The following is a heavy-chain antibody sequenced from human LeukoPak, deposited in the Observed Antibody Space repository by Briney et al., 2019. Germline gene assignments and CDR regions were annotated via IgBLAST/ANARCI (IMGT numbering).Heavy chain of an antibody. D-gene: IGHD6-19*01. CDR2: ISSSSSTI. J-gene: IGHJ3*02. CDR1: GFTFSSYS. Sequence: GGSLRLSCAASGFTFSSYSMNWVRQAPGKGLEWVSYISSSSSTIYYADSVKGRFTISRDNAKNSLYLQMDSLRAEDTAVYYCAREKYSSGWSNAFGIWGQGTMVTVSS. V-gene: IGHV3-48*04. CDR3: AREKYSSGWSNAFGI.